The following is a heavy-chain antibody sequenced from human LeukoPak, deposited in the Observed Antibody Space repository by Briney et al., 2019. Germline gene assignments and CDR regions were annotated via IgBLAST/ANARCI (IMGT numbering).Heavy chain of an antibody. Sequence: ASVKVSCKASGYTFTSYDINWVRQATGQGLEWMGIINPSGGSTSYAQKFQGRVTMTRDTSTSTVYMELSSLRSEDTAVYYCARAERLYYYDSSGYVGPGLYYFDYWGQGTLVTVSS. J-gene: IGHJ4*02. D-gene: IGHD3-22*01. V-gene: IGHV1-46*03. CDR2: INPSGGST. CDR3: ARAERLYYYDSSGYVGPGLYYFDY. CDR1: GYTFTSYD.